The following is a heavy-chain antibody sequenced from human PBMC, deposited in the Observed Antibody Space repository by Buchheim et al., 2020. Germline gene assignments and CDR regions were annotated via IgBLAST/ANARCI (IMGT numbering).Heavy chain of an antibody. Sequence: EVQLVESGGGLVQPGGSLRLSCAASGFTVSSNYMSWVRQAPGKGLEWVSVIYSGGSTYYADSVKGRFTISRDNSKNTLYLQMNSLRAEDTAVYYCARGRGMTTVTNYYYYGMDVWGQGTT. J-gene: IGHJ6*02. D-gene: IGHD4-17*01. CDR1: GFTVSSNY. CDR3: ARGRGMTTVTNYYYYGMDV. V-gene: IGHV3-66*01. CDR2: IYSGGST.